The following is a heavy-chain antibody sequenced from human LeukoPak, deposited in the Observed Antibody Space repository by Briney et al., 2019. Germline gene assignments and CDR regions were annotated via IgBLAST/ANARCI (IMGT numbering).Heavy chain of an antibody. CDR1: GFTFSSYA. CDR3: APPNWFDP. V-gene: IGHV3-23*01. Sequence: GGSLRLSCAASGFTFSSYAMTWVRQAPGKGLEWVSGVSGSGGNTYYADSVKGRFTISRDNSKNTLYLQMNSLRAEDTAVYYCAPPNWFDPWGQGTLVTVSS. J-gene: IGHJ5*02. CDR2: VSGSGGNT.